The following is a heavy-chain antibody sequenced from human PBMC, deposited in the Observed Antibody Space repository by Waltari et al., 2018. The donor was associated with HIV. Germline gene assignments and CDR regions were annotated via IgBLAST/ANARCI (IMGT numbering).Heavy chain of an antibody. Sequence: EVQLVESGGGLVQPGGSLRLSCAASGFTFSSYSMNWVRQPPGKGLEWVSYISSSSSTIYYADSVKGRFTISRDNAKNSLYLQMNSLRAEDTAVYYCARGNSSGRWAFDIWGRGTMVTVSS. J-gene: IGHJ3*02. D-gene: IGHD6-19*01. CDR1: GFTFSSYS. CDR2: ISSSSSTI. V-gene: IGHV3-48*04. CDR3: ARGNSSGRWAFDI.